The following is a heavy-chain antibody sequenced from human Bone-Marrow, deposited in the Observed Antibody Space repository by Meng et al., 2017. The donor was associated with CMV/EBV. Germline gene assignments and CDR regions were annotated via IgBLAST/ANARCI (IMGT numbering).Heavy chain of an antibody. CDR1: GFTFSSYA. CDR3: AKVQDNEFWSYYYFDY. J-gene: IGHJ4*02. CDR2: ISYDGSNK. Sequence: GGSLRLSCAASGFTFSSYAMHGVRQAPGKGLEWVAVISYDGSNKYYADSVKGRFTISRDNSKNTLYLQMNSLRAEDTAVYYCAKVQDNEFWSYYYFDYWGQGTLVTVSS. V-gene: IGHV3-30*04. D-gene: IGHD3-3*01.